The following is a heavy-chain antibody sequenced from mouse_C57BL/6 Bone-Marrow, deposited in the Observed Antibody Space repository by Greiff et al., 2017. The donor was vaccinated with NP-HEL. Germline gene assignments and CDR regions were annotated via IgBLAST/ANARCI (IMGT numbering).Heavy chain of an antibody. CDR3: TRSDYGYDGAFSPWFAY. Sequence: RPGQGLEWIGAIYPGNSDTSYNQKFKGKAKLTAVTSASTAYMELSSLTNEDSAVYYCTRSDYGYDGAFSPWFAYWGQGTLVTVSA. V-gene: IGHV1-5*01. J-gene: IGHJ3*01. D-gene: IGHD2-2*01. CDR2: IYPGNSDT.